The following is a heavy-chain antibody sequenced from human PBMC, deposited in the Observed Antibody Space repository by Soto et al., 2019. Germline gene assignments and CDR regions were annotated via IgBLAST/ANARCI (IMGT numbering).Heavy chain of an antibody. Sequence: SETLSLTCSVSGDSISSVAHYWAWIRQPPGKGLEWIGSLYYTGSTYYNPSLKSRVAMSIDTSKSQFSLNLRSTTAADTAVYXXXXXSXXXXXXXXXFXPWG. CDR3: XXXSXXXXXXXXXFXP. CDR2: LYYTGST. CDR1: GDSISSVAHY. V-gene: IGHV4-39*01. J-gene: IGHJ5*02.